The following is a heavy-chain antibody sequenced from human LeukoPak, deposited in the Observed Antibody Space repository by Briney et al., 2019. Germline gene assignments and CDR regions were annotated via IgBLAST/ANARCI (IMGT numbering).Heavy chain of an antibody. V-gene: IGHV4-61*01. CDR2: VYYTGST. J-gene: IGHJ4*02. CDR3: ARDQDGTTYLDY. Sequence: SRTLSLTCTVSGGSVSSDSYYWSWIRQPPGKGLEWIGYVYYTGSTKDNPSLKSRVTISVDTSKNQFSLKLSSVTAADTAVYYCARDQDGTTYLDYWGQGTLVTVSS. CDR1: GGSVSSDSYY. D-gene: IGHD1-1*01.